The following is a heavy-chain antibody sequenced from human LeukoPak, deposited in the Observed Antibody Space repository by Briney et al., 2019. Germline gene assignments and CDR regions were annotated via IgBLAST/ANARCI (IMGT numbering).Heavy chain of an antibody. CDR2: INASGGGT. D-gene: IGHD1-1*01. V-gene: IGHV3-23*01. CDR1: GFTFNIYA. CDR3: ALVPGTTTFDY. J-gene: IGHJ4*02. Sequence: GGSLRLSCAASGFTFNIYAMSWVRQAPGKGLEWVSTINASGGGTYYADSVKGRFTISRDNSKNTLYLQMNSLRAEDTAVYYCALVPGTTTFDYWGQGTLVTVSS.